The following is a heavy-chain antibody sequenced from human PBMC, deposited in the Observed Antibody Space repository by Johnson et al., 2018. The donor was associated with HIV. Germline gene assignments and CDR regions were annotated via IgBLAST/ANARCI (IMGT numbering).Heavy chain of an antibody. V-gene: IGHV3-20*04. J-gene: IGHJ3*02. Sequence: VQLVESGGGVVRLGGSLRVSCTASGFNFDDYGLSWVRQVPGKGLEWVAGVNWSGISTGYADSVKGRFTISRDNSKNSLYLEMNSLRAEDTAVYYCAKGSGSGWLRDAFDIWGQGTMVTVSS. D-gene: IGHD6-19*01. CDR3: AKGSGSGWLRDAFDI. CDR2: VNWSGIST. CDR1: GFNFDDYG.